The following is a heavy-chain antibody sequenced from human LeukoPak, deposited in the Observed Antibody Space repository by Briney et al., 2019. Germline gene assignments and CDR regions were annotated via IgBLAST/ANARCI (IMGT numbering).Heavy chain of an antibody. V-gene: IGHV4-4*07. CDR2: IYTSGST. D-gene: IGHD6-13*01. J-gene: IGHJ5*02. Sequence: SETLSLTCTVSGGSISSYYWSWIRQPAGKGLEWIGRIYTSGSTNYNPSLKSRVTMSVDTSKNQFSLKLSSVTAADTAVYHCARDSSSWYSNWFDPWGQGTLVTVSS. CDR1: GGSISSYY. CDR3: ARDSSSWYSNWFDP.